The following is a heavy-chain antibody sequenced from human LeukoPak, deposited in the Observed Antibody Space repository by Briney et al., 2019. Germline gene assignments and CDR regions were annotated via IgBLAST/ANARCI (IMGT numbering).Heavy chain of an antibody. J-gene: IGHJ5*02. CDR3: ARDMDTSGHFSWFDP. CDR2: MNEDGSQE. Sequence: GGSLRLSCAASGVNFGSFWMTWVRQAPGKGLEWVANMNEDGSQEYYVDSVKGRFTISRDNAKNLLYLQMNSLGAEDTAVYYCARDMDTSGHFSWFDPWGQGARVTVSS. CDR1: GVNFGSFW. V-gene: IGHV3-7*01. D-gene: IGHD3-22*01.